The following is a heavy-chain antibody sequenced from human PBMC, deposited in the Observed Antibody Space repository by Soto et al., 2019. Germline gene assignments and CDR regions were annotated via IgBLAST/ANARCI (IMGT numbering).Heavy chain of an antibody. J-gene: IGHJ1*01. D-gene: IGHD5-12*01. CDR2: IYYSGST. V-gene: IGHV4-31*03. CDR1: GGSISSGDYY. Sequence: QVQLQESGPGLVTPSQTLSLTCTVSGGSISSGDYYWRWIRQHPGKGLEWIGHIYYSGSTYYNPSLKSRVTISVDTSKNQVSRKLSSVTAADTAMYYWANMATYAEYFQDWGQGTLVTVSS. CDR3: ANMATYAEYFQD.